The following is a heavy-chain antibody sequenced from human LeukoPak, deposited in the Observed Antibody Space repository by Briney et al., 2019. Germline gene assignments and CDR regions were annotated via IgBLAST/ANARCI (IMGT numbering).Heavy chain of an antibody. J-gene: IGHJ4*02. CDR1: GDTFTSDG. CDR3: ARVREVRGVIIKSLRY. D-gene: IGHD3-10*01. V-gene: IGHV1-18*01. CDR2: ISAYNGNT. Sequence: ASVKGSCKASGDTFTSDGISWVGQGPGQGREWMGWISAYNGNTNYAQKLQGRGTMTTDTSTSTAYMELRSLESDDTAVYYCARVREVRGVIIKSLRYWGQGTLVTDCS.